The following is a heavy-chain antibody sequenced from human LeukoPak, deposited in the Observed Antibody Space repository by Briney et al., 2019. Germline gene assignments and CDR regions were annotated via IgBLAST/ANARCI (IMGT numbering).Heavy chain of an antibody. CDR2: IYYSGST. J-gene: IGHJ4*02. CDR1: GGSISSYY. CDR3: ARAFQGIFDY. V-gene: IGHV4-59*01. Sequence: SETLSLTCTVSGGSISSYYWSWIRQPPGKGLEWIGYIYYSGSTNYNPSLKSRVTISVGTSKNQFSLKLSSVTAADTAVYYCARAFQGIFDYWGQGTLVTVSS. D-gene: IGHD2/OR15-2a*01.